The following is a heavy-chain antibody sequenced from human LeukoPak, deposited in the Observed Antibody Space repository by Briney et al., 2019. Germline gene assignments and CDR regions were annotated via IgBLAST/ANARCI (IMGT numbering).Heavy chain of an antibody. CDR2: IYYSGST. Sequence: PSETLSLTCAVYGGSFSGYYWSWIRQLPGKGLEWIGYIYYSGSTYYNPSLKSRVTISVDTSKNQFSLKLSSVTAADTAVYYCARARWQWLAHAFDIWGQGTMVTVSS. CDR3: ARARWQWLAHAFDI. D-gene: IGHD6-19*01. V-gene: IGHV4-30-4*08. CDR1: GGSFSGYY. J-gene: IGHJ3*02.